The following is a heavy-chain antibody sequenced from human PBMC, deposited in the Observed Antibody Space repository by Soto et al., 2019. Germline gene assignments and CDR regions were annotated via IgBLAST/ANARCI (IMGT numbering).Heavy chain of an antibody. V-gene: IGHV3-7*01. Sequence: EVQLVESGGNLVQPGGSLRLSCAASGFTLTSYWMSWVRQAPGKGLEWVANIKQDGSEKNYVDSVKGRFTISRDNAKNSLYLQMNSLRAEDTAVYYCARGQTGYISGWYFGGFDPWGQGTLVTVSS. CDR2: IKQDGSEK. CDR1: GFTLTSYW. D-gene: IGHD6-19*01. J-gene: IGHJ5*02. CDR3: ARGQTGYISGWYFGGFDP.